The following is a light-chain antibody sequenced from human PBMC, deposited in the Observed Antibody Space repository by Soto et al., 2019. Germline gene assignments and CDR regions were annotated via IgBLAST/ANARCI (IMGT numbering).Light chain of an antibody. Sequence: EIVLTQSPGTLSLSPGERATLSCRASESVSTNLAWYQQKAGQAPRLLIYGASTRATGIPARFSGSGSGTEFTLTISGLQSEDFAVYFCHQDFNLPWTFGQGTKVDIK. V-gene: IGKV3-15*01. CDR1: ESVSTN. CDR2: GAS. J-gene: IGKJ1*01. CDR3: HQDFNLPWT.